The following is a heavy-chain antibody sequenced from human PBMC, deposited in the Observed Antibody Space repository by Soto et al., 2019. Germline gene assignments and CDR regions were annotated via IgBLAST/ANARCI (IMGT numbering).Heavy chain of an antibody. V-gene: IGHV1-3*05. Sequence: QVQLVQSGAEEKKPGASVKVSCKASGYTFTSYAMHWVRQAPGQRLEWMGWINAGNGNTNYSQKFQGRVTITRDTSACTAYMELSSLRSEDTAVYYCASESYGGEFDYWGQGTLVTVSS. D-gene: IGHD4-17*01. J-gene: IGHJ4*02. CDR1: GYTFTSYA. CDR3: ASESYGGEFDY. CDR2: INAGNGNT.